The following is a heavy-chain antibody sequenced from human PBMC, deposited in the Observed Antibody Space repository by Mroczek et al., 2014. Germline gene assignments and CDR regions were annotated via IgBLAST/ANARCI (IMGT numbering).Heavy chain of an antibody. CDR3: ARGDREYSYGLDQGPNQDNDY. CDR2: ISYDGSNK. CDR1: GFTFSGYA. D-gene: IGHD5-18*01. J-gene: IGHJ4*02. V-gene: IGHV3-30-3*01. Sequence: QVQLQESGGGVVQPGRSLRLSCAASGFTFSGYAMHWVRQAPGKGLEWVAVISYDGSNKYYADSVKGRFTISRDNSKNTLYLQMNSLRAEDTAVYYCARGDREYSYGLDQGPNQDNDYWGQGTLVTVSS.